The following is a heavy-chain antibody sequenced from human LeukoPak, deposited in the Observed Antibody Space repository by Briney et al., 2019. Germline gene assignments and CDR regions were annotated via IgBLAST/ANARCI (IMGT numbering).Heavy chain of an antibody. Sequence: GGSLRLSCAASGFTFSTYWVGWVRQAPGKGLEWVANIKQDGSEKYYVDSVKGRFTISRDNAKNSLYLQMNSLRAEDTAVYYCATSRGYSSSWYPYFDYWGQGTLVTVSS. CDR3: ATSRGYSSSWYPYFDY. V-gene: IGHV3-7*01. D-gene: IGHD6-13*01. CDR2: IKQDGSEK. J-gene: IGHJ4*02. CDR1: GFTFSTYW.